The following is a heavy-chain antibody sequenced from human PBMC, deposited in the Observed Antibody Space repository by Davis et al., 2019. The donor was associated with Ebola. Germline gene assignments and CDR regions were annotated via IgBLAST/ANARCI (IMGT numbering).Heavy chain of an antibody. CDR1: GFTFSSYA. V-gene: IGHV3-23*01. CDR2: ISGSGGST. CDR3: AKDSASYYYDSSGYYTAYYFDY. Sequence: GESLKISCAASGFTFSSYAMSWVRQAPGKGLEWVSAISGSGGSTYYADSVKGRFTISRDNSKNTLYLQMNSLRAEDTAVYYCAKDSASYYYDSSGYYTAYYFDYWGQGTLVTVSS. J-gene: IGHJ4*02. D-gene: IGHD3-22*01.